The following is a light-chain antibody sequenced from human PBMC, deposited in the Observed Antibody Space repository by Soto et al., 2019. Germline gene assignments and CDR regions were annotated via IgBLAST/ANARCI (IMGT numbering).Light chain of an antibody. Sequence: QSALTQPASVSGSAGQSITISCTGTSSDVGAFDYVSWYQQHPDKAPKLMIFDFSNRPSGVSSRFSGSKSGNTASLTISGLQAEDEADYYCGSYTTSSMAVFGTGTKLTVL. J-gene: IGLJ1*01. CDR2: DFS. CDR1: SSDVGAFDY. V-gene: IGLV2-14*01. CDR3: GSYTTSSMAV.